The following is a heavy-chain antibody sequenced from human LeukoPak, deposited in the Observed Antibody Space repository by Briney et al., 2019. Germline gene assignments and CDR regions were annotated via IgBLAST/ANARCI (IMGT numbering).Heavy chain of an antibody. CDR2: SRNKANTDTT. V-gene: IGHV3-72*01. CDR3: ARGDQFYYDTGGYNY. CDR1: GFAFSDHY. Sequence: GGSLRLSCVASGFAFSDHYMDWVRQAPGKGLEWVGRSRNKANTDTTEYAASVKGRFTIARDDSKRSLYLQMNSLKTEDTAVYYCARGDQFYYDTGGYNYWGQGTLVTVSS. D-gene: IGHD3-22*01. J-gene: IGHJ4*02.